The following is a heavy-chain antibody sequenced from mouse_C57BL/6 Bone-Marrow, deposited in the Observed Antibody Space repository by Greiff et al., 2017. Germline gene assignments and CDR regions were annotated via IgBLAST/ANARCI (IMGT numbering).Heavy chain of an antibody. D-gene: IGHD2-4*01. J-gene: IGHJ2*01. CDR2: INPGSGGT. V-gene: IGHV1-54*01. Sequence: QVQLQQSGAELVRPGTSVKVSCKASGYAFTNYLIEWVKQRPGQGLEWIGVINPGSGGTNYNEKFKGKATLTADKSSSTAYMQLSSLTSEDSAVYFCASTMITTRYYFDYWGQGTTLTVSS. CDR3: ASTMITTRYYFDY. CDR1: GYAFTNYL.